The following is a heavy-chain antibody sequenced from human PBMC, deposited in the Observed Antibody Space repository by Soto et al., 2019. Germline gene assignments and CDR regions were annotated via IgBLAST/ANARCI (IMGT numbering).Heavy chain of an antibody. V-gene: IGHV3-23*01. CDR1: GFTFSSYA. J-gene: IGHJ4*02. Sequence: GGSLRLSCAASGFTFSSYAMNWVRQAPGKGLEWVSTIRTSVGDTYYAASVKGRFTISRDNSKSTVYLHLNSLRAEDTAIYYCAKDPTFDYGYFDSWGQGTLVTVSS. CDR3: AKDPTFDYGYFDS. D-gene: IGHD4-17*01. CDR2: IRTSVGDT.